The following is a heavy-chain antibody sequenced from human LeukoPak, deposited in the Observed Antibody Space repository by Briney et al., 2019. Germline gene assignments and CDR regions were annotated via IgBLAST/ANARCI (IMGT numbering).Heavy chain of an antibody. D-gene: IGHD6-19*01. V-gene: IGHV3-9*01. CDR2: ISWNSGSI. CDR1: GFTFDDYA. CDR3: AKGGSGGYYFDY. Sequence: PGGSLRLSCAASGFTFDDYAMHWVRQALGKGLEWVSGISWNSGSIGYADSVKGRFTISRDNAKNSLYLQMNSLRAEDTALYYCAKGGSGGYYFDYWGQGTLVTVSS. J-gene: IGHJ4*02.